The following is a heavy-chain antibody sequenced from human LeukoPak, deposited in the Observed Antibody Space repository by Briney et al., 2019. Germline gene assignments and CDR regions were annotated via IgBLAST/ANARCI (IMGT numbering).Heavy chain of an antibody. D-gene: IGHD1-26*01. CDR2: ISWNSGSI. J-gene: IGHJ4*02. CDR1: GFTFDDYA. Sequence: GGSLRLSCAASGFTFDDYAMHWVRQAPGKGLEWVSGISWNSGSIGYADSVKGRFTISRDNAKNSLYLQMNSPRAEDTALYYCARDSGTDSYHFDYWGQGTLVTVSS. CDR3: ARDSGTDSYHFDY. V-gene: IGHV3-9*01.